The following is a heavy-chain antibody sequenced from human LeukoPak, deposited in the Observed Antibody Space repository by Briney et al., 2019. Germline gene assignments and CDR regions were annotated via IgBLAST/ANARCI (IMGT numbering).Heavy chain of an antibody. CDR2: IYYSGST. V-gene: IGHV4-59*01. CDR1: GGSISSYY. J-gene: IGHJ3*02. CDR3: ARDLVYGDYPGHDAFDI. Sequence: SETLSLTCTVSGGSISSYYWSWIRQPPGKGVEWIGYIYYSGSTNYNPSLKSRVTISVDTSKNQFSLKLSSVTAADTAVYYCARDLVYGDYPGHDAFDIWGQGTMVTVSS. D-gene: IGHD4-17*01.